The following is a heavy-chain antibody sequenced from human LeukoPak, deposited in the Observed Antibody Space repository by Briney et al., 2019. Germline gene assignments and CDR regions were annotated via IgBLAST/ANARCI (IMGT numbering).Heavy chain of an antibody. CDR2: IRYDGSNK. CDR3: AKEIAHIVVDPNEGGIYYYYYMDV. J-gene: IGHJ6*03. V-gene: IGHV3-30*02. D-gene: IGHD2-2*01. CDR1: GFTFSSYG. Sequence: GGSLRLSCAASGFTFSSYGMHWVRQAPGKGLEWVAFIRYDGSNKYYADSVKGRFTISRDNSKNTLYLQMNSLRAEDTAVYYCAKEIAHIVVDPNEGGIYYYYYMDVWGKGTTVTVSS.